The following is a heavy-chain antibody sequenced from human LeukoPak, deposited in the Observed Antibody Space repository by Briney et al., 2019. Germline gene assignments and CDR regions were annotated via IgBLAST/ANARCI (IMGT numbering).Heavy chain of an antibody. CDR2: IYSGGST. V-gene: IGHV3-66*02. CDR1: GFTVSSNY. Sequence: GSLRLSCAASGFTVSSNYMSWVRQAPGKGLEWVSVIYSGGSTYYADSVKGRFTISRDNSKNTLYLQMNSLRAEDTAVYYCAKQKRTEGFLDYWGQGTLVTVSS. D-gene: IGHD1/OR15-1a*01. J-gene: IGHJ4*02. CDR3: AKQKRTEGFLDY.